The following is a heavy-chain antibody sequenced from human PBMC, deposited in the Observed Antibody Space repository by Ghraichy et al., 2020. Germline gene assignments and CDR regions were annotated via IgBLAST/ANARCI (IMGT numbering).Heavy chain of an antibody. CDR3: ARDPYGDYKYGGTDY. D-gene: IGHD4-17*01. CDR1: GFTFSRHW. J-gene: IGHJ4*02. CDR2: IKADGSER. V-gene: IGHV3-7*01. Sequence: GGSLRLSCTASGFTFSRHWMSWVRQAPGKGLEWVASIKADGSERHYVESVKGRFTISRDNAKNSVSLEMNTLRAEDRGVYYCARDPYGDYKYGGTDYWGQGTLGTVSS.